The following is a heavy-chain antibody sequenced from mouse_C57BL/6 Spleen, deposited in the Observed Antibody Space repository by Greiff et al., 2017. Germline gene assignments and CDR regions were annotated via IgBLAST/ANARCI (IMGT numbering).Heavy chain of an antibody. CDR2: IDPSDSYT. D-gene: IGHD1-1*01. J-gene: IGHJ4*01. CDR3: ARRGIPYAMDY. Sequence: QVQLQQPGAELVMPGASVKLSCKASGYTFTSYWMHWVKQRPGQGLEWIGEIDPSDSYTNYNQKFKGKSTLTVDKSSSTAYMQLSSLTSEDSAVYYCARRGIPYAMDYWGQGTSVTVSS. V-gene: IGHV1-69*01. CDR1: GYTFTSYW.